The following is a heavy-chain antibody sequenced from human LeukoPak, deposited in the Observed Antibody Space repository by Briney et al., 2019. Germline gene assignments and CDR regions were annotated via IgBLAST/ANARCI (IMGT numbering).Heavy chain of an antibody. J-gene: IGHJ5*02. Sequence: PSETLSLTCAVYGGSFSGYYWSWIRQPPGKGLEWIGEINHSGSTNYNPSLKSRVTISVDMSKNQFSLKLSSVTAADTAVYYCARGRRITMVRGVIIRANWFDPWGQGTLVTVSS. CDR1: GGSFSGYY. D-gene: IGHD3-10*01. CDR3: ARGRRITMVRGVIIRANWFDP. V-gene: IGHV4-34*01. CDR2: INHSGST.